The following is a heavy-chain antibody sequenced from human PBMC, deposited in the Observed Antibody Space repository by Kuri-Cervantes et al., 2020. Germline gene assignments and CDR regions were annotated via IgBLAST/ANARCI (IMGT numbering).Heavy chain of an antibody. CDR2: INHSGST. Sequence: SETLSLTCAVYGGSFSGYYWSWSRQPPGKGLQWIGEINHSGSTNYNPSLKSRVTISVDKSKNQFSLKLSSVTDADTAVYYCARYLWFGETYYFDYWGQGTLVTVSS. V-gene: IGHV4-34*01. CDR3: ARYLWFGETYYFDY. CDR1: GGSFSGYY. J-gene: IGHJ4*02. D-gene: IGHD3-10*01.